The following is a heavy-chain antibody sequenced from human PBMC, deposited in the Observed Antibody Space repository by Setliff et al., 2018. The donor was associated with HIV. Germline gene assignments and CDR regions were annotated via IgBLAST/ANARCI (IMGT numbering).Heavy chain of an antibody. CDR3: TRDRVAGPYYYGMDV. Sequence: ASVKFSCKASGYTFTSYGISWVRQAPGQGLAWMGIIHPSGGSTSYAQKFQGRVTMTTDTSTSTAYMELRSLTSDDTAMYYCTRDRVAGPYYYGMDVWGQGTTVTVSS. CDR1: GYTFTSYG. D-gene: IGHD2-15*01. V-gene: IGHV1-18*01. J-gene: IGHJ6*02. CDR2: IHPSGGST.